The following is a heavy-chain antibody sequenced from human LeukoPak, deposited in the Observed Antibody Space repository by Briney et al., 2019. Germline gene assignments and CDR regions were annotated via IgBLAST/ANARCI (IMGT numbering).Heavy chain of an antibody. D-gene: IGHD3-10*01. Sequence: ASVKVSCKASGYTFTGYYMHWVRQAPGQGLEWVGLVNPNNGDTKYAQKFQGRVTMTRDTSVNTAFMELSRLRSDDAAVYYCARDSRVTNGDYWGQGTLVTVSS. CDR3: ARDSRVTNGDY. CDR1: GYTFTGYY. V-gene: IGHV1-2*02. J-gene: IGHJ4*02. CDR2: VNPNNGDT.